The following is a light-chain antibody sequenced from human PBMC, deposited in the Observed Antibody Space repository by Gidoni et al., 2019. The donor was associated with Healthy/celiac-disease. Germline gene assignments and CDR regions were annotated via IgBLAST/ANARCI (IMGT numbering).Light chain of an antibody. CDR2: DAS. J-gene: IGKJ4*01. CDR1: QSVSGY. CDR3: HQRSNWPLT. Sequence: ELEFTQSPATLSLSPGERATLSCRASQSVSGYLAWYQQRPGQAPRLLIYDASNRATGIPARFSGSGSGTDFILTISSLEPEDFAVYYCHQRSNWPLTFGGGTRVEIK. V-gene: IGKV3-11*01.